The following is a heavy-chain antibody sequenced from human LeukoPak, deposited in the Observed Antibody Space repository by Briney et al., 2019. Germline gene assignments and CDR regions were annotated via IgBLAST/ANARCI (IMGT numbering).Heavy chain of an antibody. D-gene: IGHD6-6*01. V-gene: IGHV4-34*01. CDR3: ARVYSSSSGLDY. Sequence: SETLSLTCAVYGGSFSGYYWSWIRQPPGKGLEWIGEINHSGSTNYNPSLKSRVTISVDTSKNQFSLKLSSVTAADTAVYYCARVYSSSSGLDYWGQGTLVTVSS. CDR2: INHSGST. CDR1: GGSFSGYY. J-gene: IGHJ4*02.